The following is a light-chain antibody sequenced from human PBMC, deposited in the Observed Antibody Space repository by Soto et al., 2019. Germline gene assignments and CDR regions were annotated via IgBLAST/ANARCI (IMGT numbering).Light chain of an antibody. CDR2: VSS. CDR1: QSVSNNY. V-gene: IGKV3-20*01. Sequence: EVVLTQSPGTLSLSPGERASLSCRASQSVSNNYLAWYQQKPGQSPKLLIFVSSDRATGIPDRFSGSGSGTDITFTISSLEPEDFAVYYCQQYGSSPPYTFGQGTKLEIK. CDR3: QQYGSSPPYT. J-gene: IGKJ2*01.